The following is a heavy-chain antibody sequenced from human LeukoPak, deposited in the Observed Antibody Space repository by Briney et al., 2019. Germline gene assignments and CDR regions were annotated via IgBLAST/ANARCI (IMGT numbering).Heavy chain of an antibody. CDR3: ARTDPYSIHDY. D-gene: IGHD6-13*01. J-gene: IGHJ4*02. V-gene: IGHV3-7*01. Sequence: GGSLRLSCAASGFTFSSYWMSWVRQAPGKGLEWVANINQDGREKYYVDSVKGRFTISRDNAKNSLYLQMNSLRAEDTAVYYCARTDPYSIHDYWGQGTLVTVSS. CDR2: INQDGREK. CDR1: GFTFSSYW.